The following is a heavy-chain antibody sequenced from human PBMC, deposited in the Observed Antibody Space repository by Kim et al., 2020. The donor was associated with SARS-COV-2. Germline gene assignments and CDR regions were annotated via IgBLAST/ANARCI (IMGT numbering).Heavy chain of an antibody. J-gene: IGHJ3*02. D-gene: IGHD1-26*01. V-gene: IGHV1-24*01. CDR3: ATDGSYYAGLAFDI. CDR2: FDPEDGET. Sequence: ASVKVSCKVSGYTLTELSMHWVRQAPGKGLEWMGGFDPEDGETIYAQKFQGRVTMTEDTSTDTAYMELSSLRSEDTAVYYCATDGSYYAGLAFDIWGQGTMVTVSS. CDR1: GYTLTELS.